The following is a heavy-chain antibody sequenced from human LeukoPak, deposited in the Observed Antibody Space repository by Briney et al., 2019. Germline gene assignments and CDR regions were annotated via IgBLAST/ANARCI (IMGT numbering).Heavy chain of an antibody. V-gene: IGHV3-74*01. J-gene: IGHJ4*02. CDR2: INSDGSST. CDR1: GFTFSSYW. CDR3: ARVSYYYGSGSYRPTAVYYFDY. D-gene: IGHD3-10*01. Sequence: PGGSLRLSCAASGFTFSSYWMHWVRQAPGKGLVWVSRINSDGSSTSYADSVKGRFTICRDNAKNTLYLQMNSLRADDTAVYYCARVSYYYGSGSYRPTAVYYFDYWGQGTLVTVSS.